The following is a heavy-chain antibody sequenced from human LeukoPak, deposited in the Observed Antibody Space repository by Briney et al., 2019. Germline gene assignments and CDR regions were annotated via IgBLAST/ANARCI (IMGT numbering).Heavy chain of an antibody. V-gene: IGHV1-69*05. CDR1: GGTFSSYA. CDR2: IIPIFGTA. J-gene: IGHJ4*02. D-gene: IGHD3/OR15-3a*01. CDR3: ARGGLKPMPVDY. Sequence: SVKVSCKASGGTFSSYAISWVRQAPGQGLEWMGGIIPIFGTANYAQKFQGRVTITTDESTSTAYMELSSLRSEDTAVYYCARGGLKPMPVDYGGKGPLVTVSS.